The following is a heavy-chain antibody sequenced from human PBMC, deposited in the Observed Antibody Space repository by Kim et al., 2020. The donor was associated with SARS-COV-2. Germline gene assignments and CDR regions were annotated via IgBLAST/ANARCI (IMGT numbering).Heavy chain of an antibody. CDR2: IYYSGST. D-gene: IGHD3-3*01. V-gene: IGHV4-31*03. CDR3: ARGITIVGVVTNGMDV. J-gene: IGHJ6*02. Sequence: SETLSLTCTVSGGSISSGGYYWSWIRQHPGKGLEWIGYIYYSGSTYYNPSLKSRVTISVDTSKNQFSLKLSSVTAADTAVYYCARGITIVGVVTNGMDVWGHGKTGT. CDR1: GGSISSGGYY.